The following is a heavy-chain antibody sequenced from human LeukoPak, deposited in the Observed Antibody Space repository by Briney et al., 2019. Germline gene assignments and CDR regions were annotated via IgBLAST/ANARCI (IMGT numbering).Heavy chain of an antibody. CDR2: IYSSGNT. D-gene: IGHD7-27*01. V-gene: IGHV4-4*09. CDR1: GVSILDHD. Sequence: SETLSLTCTVSGVSILDHDWGWIRQPPGKGLEWIGNIYSSGNTYFNPSLRSRVATSVDTSKNQFSLSLTSVTAADTAMFYCARLKPNYLGTFDSWGQGALDTVSS. J-gene: IGHJ4*02. CDR3: ARLKPNYLGTFDS.